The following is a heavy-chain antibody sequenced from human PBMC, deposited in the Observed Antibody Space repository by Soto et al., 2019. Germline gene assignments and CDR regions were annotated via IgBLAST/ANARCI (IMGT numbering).Heavy chain of an antibody. V-gene: IGHV4-39*01. CDR3: AKKYSSSSQMV. Sequence: SETLSLTCTVSGGSIGSSSYYWGWIRQPPGKGLEWIGSIYYSGSTYYNPSLKSRVTISVDTSKNQFSLKLSSVTAADTAVYYCAKKYSSSSQMVWGQGTLVTVSS. J-gene: IGHJ4*02. CDR2: IYYSGST. CDR1: GGSIGSSSYY. D-gene: IGHD6-6*01.